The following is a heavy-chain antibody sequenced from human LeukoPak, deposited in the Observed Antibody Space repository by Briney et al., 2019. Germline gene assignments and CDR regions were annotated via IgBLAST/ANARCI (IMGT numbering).Heavy chain of an antibody. CDR3: AKGSSGWYSYFQH. V-gene: IGHV3-9*01. Sequence: GGSLRLSCAASGFTFDDYAMHWVRQAPGKGLEWVSGISWNSGSIGYADSVKGRFTTSRDNAKSSLYLQMNSLRAEDTALYYCAKGSSGWYSYFQHWGQGTLVTVSS. CDR2: ISWNSGSI. D-gene: IGHD6-19*01. CDR1: GFTFDDYA. J-gene: IGHJ1*01.